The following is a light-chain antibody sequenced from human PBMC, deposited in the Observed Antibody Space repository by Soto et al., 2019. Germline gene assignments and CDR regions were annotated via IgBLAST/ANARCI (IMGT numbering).Light chain of an antibody. V-gene: IGKV3-11*01. J-gene: IGKJ4*01. CDR2: AAS. Sequence: EVVLTQSPATLSLSPGERATLSCRTSQSIDYNLAWFQQKPGQTPRLLILAASQRAAGVPARFRGSGSGTDFTLTISSREPEDFVVYYCQERSGWPRGTFGGGTKVEIK. CDR1: QSIDYN. CDR3: QERSGWPRGT.